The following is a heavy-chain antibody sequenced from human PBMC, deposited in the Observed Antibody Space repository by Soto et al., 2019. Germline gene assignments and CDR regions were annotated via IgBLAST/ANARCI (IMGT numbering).Heavy chain of an antibody. V-gene: IGHV4-34*01. CDR3: ARDKITGLFDY. CDR2: INHSGST. D-gene: IGHD2-8*02. J-gene: IGHJ4*02. Sequence: QVQLQQWGAGLLKPSETLSLTCAVYGGSFSGYYWTWIRQPPGTGLEWIGEINHSGSTNYNPSLKSGVTISVDTSKNQSSLKLTSVTAADAAVYYCARDKITGLFDYWGQGTLVTVSS. CDR1: GGSFSGYY.